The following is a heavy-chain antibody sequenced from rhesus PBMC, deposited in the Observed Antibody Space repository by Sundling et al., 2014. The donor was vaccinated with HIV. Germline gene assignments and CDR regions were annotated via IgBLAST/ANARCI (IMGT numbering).Heavy chain of an antibody. Sequence: QVTLKESGPALVKPTQTLTLTCTFSGFSLSTSGMGVGWIRQPSRKTLEWLAHIYWDDDKRYSTSLKSRLTISKDTSKNQVVLTMTNMDPVDTATYYCARIEGTTLFDYWGQGVLVTVSS. CDR2: IYWDDDK. D-gene: IGHD2-33*01. CDR3: ARIEGTTLFDY. V-gene: IGHV2-174*02. CDR1: GFSLSTSGMG. J-gene: IGHJ4*01.